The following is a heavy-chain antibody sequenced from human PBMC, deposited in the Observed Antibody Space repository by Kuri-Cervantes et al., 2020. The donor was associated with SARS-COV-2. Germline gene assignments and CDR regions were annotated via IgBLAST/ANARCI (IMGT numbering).Heavy chain of an antibody. V-gene: IGHV4-34*01. CDR3: AREGGRERLDDAFDI. J-gene: IGHJ3*02. CDR1: GGSFSGYY. CDR2: INQSGST. Sequence: GSLRLSCAVYGGSFSGYYWSWIRQPPGKGLEWIGEINQSGSTNYNPSLKSRVTISVDTSKNQFSLKLSSVTAADTALYYCAREGGRERLDDAFDIWGQGTMVTVSS. D-gene: IGHD1-1*01.